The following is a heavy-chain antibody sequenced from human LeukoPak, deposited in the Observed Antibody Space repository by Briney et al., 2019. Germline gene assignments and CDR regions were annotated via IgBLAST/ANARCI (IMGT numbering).Heavy chain of an antibody. D-gene: IGHD6-19*01. CDR2: ISYDGSST. V-gene: IGHV3-64D*06. Sequence: GGSLRLSCSASGFTFSSYAMHWVRQAPGKGLEYVSAISYDGSSTYYADSVKGRFTISRDNSKNTLYLQVSSLRAEDTAVFYCVKAIPGTSGWSPYFYGMDVWGQGTTVTVSS. CDR1: GFTFSSYA. CDR3: VKAIPGTSGWSPYFYGMDV. J-gene: IGHJ6*02.